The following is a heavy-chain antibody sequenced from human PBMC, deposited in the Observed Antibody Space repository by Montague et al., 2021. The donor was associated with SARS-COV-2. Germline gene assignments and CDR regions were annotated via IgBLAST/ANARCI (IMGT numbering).Heavy chain of an antibody. J-gene: IGHJ3*02. Sequence: QSGAEVKTPGESLRISCKGSGYSFTSYWISWVRQMPGKGLEWMGRLDPSDSYTKYSPSFQGHVTISADKSISTAYLQWSSLQASDTAMYYCGRRRSGYNHHDAFDIWGQGTMVTVSS. V-gene: IGHV5-10-1*01. CDR2: LDPSDSYT. CDR1: GYSFTSYW. D-gene: IGHD5-24*01. CDR3: GRRRSGYNHHDAFDI.